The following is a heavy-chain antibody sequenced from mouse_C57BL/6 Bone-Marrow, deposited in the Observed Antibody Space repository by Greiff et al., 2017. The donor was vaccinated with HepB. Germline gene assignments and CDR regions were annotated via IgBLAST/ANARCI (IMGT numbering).Heavy chain of an antibody. CDR1: GFNIKDYY. CDR3: ARSSDGSSYSYWYFDV. J-gene: IGHJ1*03. D-gene: IGHD1-1*01. CDR2: IDPEDGET. V-gene: IGHV14-2*01. Sequence: EVMLVESAAELVKPGASVKLSCTASGFNIKDYYMHWVKQRTEQGLEWIGRIDPEDGETKYAPKFQGKATITADTSSNTAYLQLSSLTSEDTAVYYCARSSDGSSYSYWYFDVWGTGTTVTVSS.